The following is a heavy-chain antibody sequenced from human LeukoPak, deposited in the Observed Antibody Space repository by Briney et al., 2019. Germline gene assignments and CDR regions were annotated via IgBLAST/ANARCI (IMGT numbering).Heavy chain of an antibody. J-gene: IGHJ4*02. CDR3: ARVRRIVGATLSPYFDY. V-gene: IGHV4-34*01. Sequence: SETLSLTCAVYGGSFSGYYWSWIRQPPGKGLEWIGETNHSGSTNYNPSLKSRVTMSVDTSKNQFSLKMSSVTAADTAVYYCARVRRIVGATLSPYFDYWGQGTQVTVSS. D-gene: IGHD1-26*01. CDR1: GGSFSGYY. CDR2: TNHSGST.